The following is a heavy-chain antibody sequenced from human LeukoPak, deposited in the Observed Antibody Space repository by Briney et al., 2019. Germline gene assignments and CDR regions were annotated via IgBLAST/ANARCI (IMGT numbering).Heavy chain of an antibody. CDR2: MNPNSGNT. D-gene: IGHD6-13*01. Sequence: ASVKVSCKASGYTFTSYDINWVRQATGQGLEWMGWMNPNSGNTGYAQKFQGRVTMTRNTSISTAYMELSSLRSEDTAVYYCASRGPGAAAGLDAFDIWGQGTMVTVSS. CDR1: GYTFTSYD. J-gene: IGHJ3*02. CDR3: ASRGPGAAAGLDAFDI. V-gene: IGHV1-8*01.